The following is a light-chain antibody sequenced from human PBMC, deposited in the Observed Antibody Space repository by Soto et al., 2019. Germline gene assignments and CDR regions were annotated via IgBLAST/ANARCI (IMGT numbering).Light chain of an antibody. J-gene: IGKJ4*01. CDR2: GAS. V-gene: IGKV3-20*01. CDR1: QSVSSSY. CDR3: QQYGSSPLT. Sequence: EIVLTQSPGTLSLSPGERATLSCRASQSVSSSYLAWYQQKPGQAPRLLIYGASSRATGIPDRFSGSGSGTDFTLTISRLEPEDFAGYYCQQYGSSPLTFVGGTKVEIK.